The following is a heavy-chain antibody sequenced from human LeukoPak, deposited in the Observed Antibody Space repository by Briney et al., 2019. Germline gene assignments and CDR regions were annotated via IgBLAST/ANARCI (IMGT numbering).Heavy chain of an antibody. V-gene: IGHV3-20*04. J-gene: IGHJ4*02. CDR1: GFTFDDYG. D-gene: IGHD6-13*01. CDR3: ARAAGIAAAGVADY. CDR2: INWNGGST. Sequence: GGSLRLSCAASGFTFDDYGMSWVRQAPGKGLEWVSGINWNGGSTGYADSVKGRFTISRDNAKNSLYLQMNSLRAEDTALYYCARAAGIAAAGVADYWGQGTLVTVSS.